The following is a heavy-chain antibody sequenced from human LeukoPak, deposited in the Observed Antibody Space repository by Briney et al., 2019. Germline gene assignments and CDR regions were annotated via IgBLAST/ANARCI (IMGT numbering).Heavy chain of an antibody. CDR2: ISGSDAGT. Sequence: GGSLRLSCAASGFTFSDSYMTWIRQAPGKGLEWVSAISGSDAGTYYADSVKGRFTISRDNSKNTLYLQMNSLRAEDAAVYYCAKAPLGRCTGAICYSFDYWGQGTLVTVPS. J-gene: IGHJ4*02. V-gene: IGHV3-23*01. CDR1: GFTFSDSY. CDR3: AKAPLGRCTGAICYSFDY. D-gene: IGHD2-8*02.